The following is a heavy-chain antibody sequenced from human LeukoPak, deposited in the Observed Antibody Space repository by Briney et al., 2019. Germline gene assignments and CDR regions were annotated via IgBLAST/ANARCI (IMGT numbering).Heavy chain of an antibody. D-gene: IGHD3-16*01. J-gene: IGHJ4*02. V-gene: IGHV3-53*01. CDR1: GFTVSSNY. CDR2: IYSGGSR. CDR3: ARSAPLGTHQYYFDY. Sequence: GGSLRLSCAASGFTVSSNYMSRVRQAPGKGLEWVSVIYSGGSRYYADSVKGRFSLSRDNSRNALYLQMNSLRADDTAVYYCARSAPLGTHQYYFDYWGQGTPVTVSS.